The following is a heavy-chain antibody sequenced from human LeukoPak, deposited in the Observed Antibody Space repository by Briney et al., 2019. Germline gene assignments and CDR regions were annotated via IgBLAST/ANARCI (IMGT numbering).Heavy chain of an antibody. J-gene: IGHJ4*02. CDR3: ARGDGYNLY. CDR1: GFTFSSYA. Sequence: PGRSLRLSCAASGFTFSSYAMHWVRQAPSKGLEWVAVISYDGSNKYYADSVKGRFTISRDNSKNTLYLQMNSLRAEDTAVYYCARGDGYNLYWGQGTLVTVSS. D-gene: IGHD5-24*01. V-gene: IGHV3-30-3*01. CDR2: ISYDGSNK.